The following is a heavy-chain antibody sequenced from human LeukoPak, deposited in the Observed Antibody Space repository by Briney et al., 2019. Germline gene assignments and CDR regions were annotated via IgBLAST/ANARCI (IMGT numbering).Heavy chain of an antibody. CDR2: IRYDGGYK. CDR1: GFTLSNYG. J-gene: IGHJ4*02. V-gene: IGHV3-30*02. D-gene: IGHD3-10*01. CDR3: TKDAARTYYGSGSYLVDY. Sequence: PGGSLRLSCAASGFTLSNYGMHWVRQAPGKGLEWVAFIRYDGGYKNYADSVKGRFTISRDNSKNTLYLQMNSLRGEDTAVYYCTKDAARTYYGSGSYLVDYWGQGTLVTVSS.